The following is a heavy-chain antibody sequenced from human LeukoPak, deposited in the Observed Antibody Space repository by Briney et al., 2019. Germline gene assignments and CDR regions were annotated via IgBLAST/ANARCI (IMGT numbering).Heavy chain of an antibody. CDR3: ARDRDYYGSGSADNWFDP. CDR2: ISAYNGNT. J-gene: IGHJ5*02. Sequence: ASVKVSCKASGYTFTSYGISWVRQAPGQGLEWMGWISAYNGNTNYAQKLQGRVTMTTDTSTSTAYMELRSLRSDDTAVYYCARDRDYYGSGSADNWFDPWAREPWSPSP. CDR1: GYTFTSYG. V-gene: IGHV1-18*01. D-gene: IGHD3-10*01.